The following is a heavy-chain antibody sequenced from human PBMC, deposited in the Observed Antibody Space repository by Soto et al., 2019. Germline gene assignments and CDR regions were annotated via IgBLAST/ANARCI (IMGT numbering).Heavy chain of an antibody. J-gene: IGHJ6*02. CDR3: NISFPPDYYYDGMDV. Sequence: GGSLRLSCAASGFTFSNAWMSWVRQAPGKGLEWVGRTKSKTDGGTTDYAAPVKGRFTISRDDSKNTLYLQMNSLKTEDTAVYYCNISFPPDYYYDGMDVWGQGTTVTVSS. CDR1: GFTFSNAW. V-gene: IGHV3-15*01. CDR2: TKSKTDGGTT.